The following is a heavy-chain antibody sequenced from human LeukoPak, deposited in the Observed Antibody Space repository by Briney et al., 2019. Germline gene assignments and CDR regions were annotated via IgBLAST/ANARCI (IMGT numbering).Heavy chain of an antibody. CDR2: IIPIFGTA. CDR1: GGTFSSYA. CDR3: APDLVGTAMVRRVGY. J-gene: IGHJ4*02. V-gene: IGHV1-69*05. D-gene: IGHD5-18*01. Sequence: ASVKVSCKASGGTFSSYAISWVRQAPGQGLEWMGRIIPIFGTANYAQKFQGRVTITTDESTSTAYMELSSLRAEDTAVYYCAPDLVGTAMVRRVGYWGQGTLVTVSS.